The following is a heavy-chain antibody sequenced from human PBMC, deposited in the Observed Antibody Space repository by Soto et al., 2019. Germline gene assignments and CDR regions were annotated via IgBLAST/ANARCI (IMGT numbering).Heavy chain of an antibody. CDR3: ARGNSLGYYTGERSTGNYYYGMDV. J-gene: IGHJ6*02. CDR1: GYTFTSYA. CDR2: INAGNGNT. V-gene: IGHV1-3*01. D-gene: IGHD3-3*01. Sequence: QVQLVQSGAEVKKPGASVKVSCKASGYTFTSYAMHWVRQAPGQRLEWMGWINAGNGNTKYSQKFQGRVTITRDTSASTAYMELSSLRSEDTAVYYCARGNSLGYYTGERSTGNYYYGMDVWGQGTTVTVSS.